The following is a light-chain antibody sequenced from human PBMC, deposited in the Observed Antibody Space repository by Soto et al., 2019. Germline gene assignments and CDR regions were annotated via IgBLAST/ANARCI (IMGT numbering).Light chain of an antibody. CDR2: EVT. V-gene: IGLV2-14*01. Sequence: QSALTXPVSVSGSPGQSIAISCTGSSSDVGGYNYVSWYQQHPGKAPQLIIYEVTNRPSGVSNRFSGSKSGNTASLTISGLQAEDEADYYCSSYTSSSTRVFGTGTKVTVL. CDR1: SSDVGGYNY. CDR3: SSYTSSSTRV. J-gene: IGLJ1*01.